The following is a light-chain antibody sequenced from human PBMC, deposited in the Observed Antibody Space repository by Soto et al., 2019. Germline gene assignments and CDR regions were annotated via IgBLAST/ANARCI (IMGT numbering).Light chain of an antibody. V-gene: IGKV4-1*01. J-gene: IGKJ1*01. CDR1: QSVLYSSNNKNY. CDR2: WAS. Sequence: IVMTQSPDSLAVSLGERATINCKSSQSVLYSSNNKNYLAWYQQKPGQPPKLLIYWASTRESGVPDRFSGSGSGTDFTLTISSLQAEDVAVYYCQQYYRTPWTFGQGTKVEI. CDR3: QQYYRTPWT.